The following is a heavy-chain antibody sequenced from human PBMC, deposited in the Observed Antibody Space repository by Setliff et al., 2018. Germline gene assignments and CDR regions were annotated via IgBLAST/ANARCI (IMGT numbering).Heavy chain of an antibody. CDR3: ARSRTIAVKGGVFAV. CDR1: GASISSEGYY. D-gene: IGHD6-19*01. Sequence: SETLSLTCSVSGASISSEGYYWSWIRQYPGKGLEWIGYIYYSGSTYYNPSLKSRVTISLDTSENQFSLELSSVTAADTAVYYCARSRTIAVKGGVFAVWGRGTLVTVSS. J-gene: IGHJ2*01. CDR2: IYYSGST. V-gene: IGHV4-31*03.